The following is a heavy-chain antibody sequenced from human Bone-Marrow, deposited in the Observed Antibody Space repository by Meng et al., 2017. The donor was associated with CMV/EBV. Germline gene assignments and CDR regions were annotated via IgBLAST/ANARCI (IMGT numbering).Heavy chain of an antibody. CDR3: ARGGIAAAGPSSY. CDR2: INPNSGGT. D-gene: IGHD6-13*01. Sequence: ASVKVSCKASGYTFTGYYMHWVRQAPGQGLEWMGWINPNSGGTNYAQKFQGRVTMTRETSISTAHMELSRLRSDDTAVYYCARGGIAAAGPSSYWGQGTLVTVSS. V-gene: IGHV1-2*02. CDR1: GYTFTGYY. J-gene: IGHJ4*02.